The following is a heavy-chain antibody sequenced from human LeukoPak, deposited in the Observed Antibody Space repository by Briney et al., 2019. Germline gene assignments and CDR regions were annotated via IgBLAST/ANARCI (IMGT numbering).Heavy chain of an antibody. D-gene: IGHD2-2*01. V-gene: IGHV3-11*04. J-gene: IGHJ4*02. CDR3: ARDRLDPRARGTSRPLDY. CDR2: ISSSGSTI. Sequence: GGSLRLSCAASGFTVSSNYMSWIRQAPGKGLEWVSYISSSGSTIYYADSVKGRFTISRDNSRNTLYLQMNSLRAEDTAVYYCARDRLDPRARGTSRPLDYWGQGTLVTVSS. CDR1: GFTVSSNY.